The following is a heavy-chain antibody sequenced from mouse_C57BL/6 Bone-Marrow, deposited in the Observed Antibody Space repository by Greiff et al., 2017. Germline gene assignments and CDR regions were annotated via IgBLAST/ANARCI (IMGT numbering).Heavy chain of an antibody. D-gene: IGHD2-3*01. CDR1: GYTFTSYG. J-gene: IGHJ4*01. CDR3: AREGDGYPLYAMDY. CDR2: IYPRSGNT. Sequence: VQLQQSGAELARPGASVKLSCKASGYTFTSYGISWVKQRTGQGLEWIGEIYPRSGNTYYNEKFKGKATLTADKSSSTAYMELRSLTSEDSAVYFCAREGDGYPLYAMDYWGQGTSVTVSS. V-gene: IGHV1-81*01.